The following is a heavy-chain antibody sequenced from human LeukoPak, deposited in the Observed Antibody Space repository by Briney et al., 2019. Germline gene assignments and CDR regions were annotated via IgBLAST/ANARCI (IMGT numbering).Heavy chain of an antibody. CDR3: ARGTYYYDSSGYYHFDY. Sequence: KPSETLSLTCAVSGGSISSGGYSWSWIRQPPGKGLEWIGYIYYSGSTYYNPSLKSRVTISVDTSKNQFSLKLSSVTAADTAVYYCARGTYYYDSSGYYHFDYWGQGTLVTVSS. CDR2: IYYSGST. V-gene: IGHV4-30-4*07. CDR1: GGSISSGGYS. D-gene: IGHD3-22*01. J-gene: IGHJ4*02.